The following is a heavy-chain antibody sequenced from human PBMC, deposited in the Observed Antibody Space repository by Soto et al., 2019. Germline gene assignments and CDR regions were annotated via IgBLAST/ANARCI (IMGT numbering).Heavy chain of an antibody. J-gene: IGHJ3*02. Sequence: GGSLRLSCAASGFTFSGSAMHWVRQASGKGLEWVGRIRSKANSYATAYAASVKGRFTISRDDSKNTAYLQMNSLKTEYTAVYYCTRQLDSYCSSTSCYLPAFDIWGQGTMVTVSS. CDR2: IRSKANSYAT. CDR3: TRQLDSYCSSTSCYLPAFDI. V-gene: IGHV3-73*01. CDR1: GFTFSGSA. D-gene: IGHD2-2*01.